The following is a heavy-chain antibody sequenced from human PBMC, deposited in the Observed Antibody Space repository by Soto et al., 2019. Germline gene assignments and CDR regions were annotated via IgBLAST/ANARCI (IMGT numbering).Heavy chain of an antibody. V-gene: IGHV1-69*13. CDR2: IIPIFGTA. Sequence: SVKVSCKASGGTFSSYASSWVRQAPGQGLEWMGGIIPIFGTANYAQKFQGRVTITADESTSTAYMELSSLRSEDTAVYYCAREASYYYDSSGSMAFDIWGQGTMVT. CDR1: GGTFSSYA. J-gene: IGHJ3*02. D-gene: IGHD3-22*01. CDR3: AREASYYYDSSGSMAFDI.